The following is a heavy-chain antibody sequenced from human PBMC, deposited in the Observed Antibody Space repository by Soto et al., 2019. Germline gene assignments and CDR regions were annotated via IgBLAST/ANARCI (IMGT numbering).Heavy chain of an antibody. CDR2: IYYSGST. J-gene: IGHJ6*02. CDR1: GGSVSSGNYY. V-gene: IGHV4-39*01. CDR3: ARRVRVTTVTTTYYYGMDV. Sequence: PSETLSLTCTVSGGSVSSGNYYWSWIRQPPGKGLEWIGSIYYSGSTYYNPSLKRRVTISVDTSKNQFSLKLSSVTAADTAVYYCARRVRVTTVTTTYYYGMDVWGQGTTVTVSS. D-gene: IGHD4-4*01.